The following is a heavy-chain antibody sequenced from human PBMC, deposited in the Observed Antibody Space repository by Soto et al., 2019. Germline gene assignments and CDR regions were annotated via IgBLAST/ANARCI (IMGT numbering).Heavy chain of an antibody. D-gene: IGHD3-3*01. J-gene: IGHJ4*02. CDR2: VRSKRYGGTT. Sequence: PGGSLRLSCTASGFTFGDYTISWFRQAPGKGLEWVTFVRSKRYGGTTEYAASVEGRFTISRDDSKSIAYLQMNSLKTEDTAVYFCTRVPVYDFWSGYPDSWGQGPLVTVSS. CDR1: GFTFGDYT. CDR3: TRVPVYDFWSGYPDS. V-gene: IGHV3-49*03.